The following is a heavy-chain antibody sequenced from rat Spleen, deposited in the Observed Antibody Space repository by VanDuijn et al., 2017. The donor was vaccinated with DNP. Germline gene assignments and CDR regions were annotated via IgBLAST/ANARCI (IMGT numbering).Heavy chain of an antibody. CDR1: GFTFSNYD. CDR3: ARHNAAYYAMDA. J-gene: IGHJ2*01. CDR2: ISPSGGST. Sequence: EVQLVESGGGLVQPGRSLKLSCAASGFTFSNYDMAWVRQAPVKGLEWVATISPSGGSTYYRDSVKGRFTVSRDYGKSSLYLQMDSLRSEDTATYYCARHNAAYYAMDAWGQGVMVTVSS. V-gene: IGHV5-25*01. D-gene: IGHD1-12*01.